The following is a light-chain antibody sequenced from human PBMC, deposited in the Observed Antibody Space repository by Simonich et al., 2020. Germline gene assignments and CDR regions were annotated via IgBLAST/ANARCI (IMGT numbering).Light chain of an antibody. CDR2: DAS. CDR1: QSVSSN. Sequence: EIVMTQSPATLSVSPGERATLSCRASQSVSSNLAWYQQKPGQAPRLLIYDASNRATGIPARLSGSGSGTDFTLTISSLEPEDFAVYYCQQRSNWPLTFGGGTKVEIK. CDR3: QQRSNWPLT. V-gene: IGKV3-11*01. J-gene: IGKJ4*01.